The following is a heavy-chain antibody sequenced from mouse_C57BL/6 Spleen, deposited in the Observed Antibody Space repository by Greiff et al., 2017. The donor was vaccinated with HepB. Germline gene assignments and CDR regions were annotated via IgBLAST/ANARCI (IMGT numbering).Heavy chain of an antibody. D-gene: IGHD3-3*01. CDR1: GYAFSSSW. V-gene: IGHV1-82*01. J-gene: IGHJ4*01. CDR2: IYPGDGDT. Sequence: VQLKESGPELVKPGASVKISCKASGYAFSSSWMNWVKQRPGKGLEWIGRIYPGDGDTNYNGKFKGKATLTADKSSSTAYMQLSSLTSEDSAVYFCASRGDAMDYWGQGTSVTVSS. CDR3: ASRGDAMDY.